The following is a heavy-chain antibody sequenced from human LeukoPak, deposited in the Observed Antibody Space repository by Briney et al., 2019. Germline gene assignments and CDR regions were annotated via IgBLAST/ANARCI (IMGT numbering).Heavy chain of an antibody. CDR2: IGNRGENI. J-gene: IGHJ4*02. CDR1: GFTFSDYY. CDR3: ASGALFGSGEYKDYFDY. D-gene: IGHD6-19*01. Sequence: PGGSLRLSCAASGFTFSDYYMTWIRQAPGKGLEWVSYIGNRGENIYYADSVKGRFSISRDNDKNSLYLQMNSLRGEDTAVYYCASGALFGSGEYKDYFDYWGQGTLVTVSS. V-gene: IGHV3-11*04.